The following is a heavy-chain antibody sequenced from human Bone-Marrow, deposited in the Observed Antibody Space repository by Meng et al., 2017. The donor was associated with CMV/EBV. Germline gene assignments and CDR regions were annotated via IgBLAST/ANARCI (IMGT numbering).Heavy chain of an antibody. D-gene: IGHD3-3*01. V-gene: IGHV3-43*01. CDR2: ISWDGGST. CDR1: GFTFDDYT. CDR3: AKGHYDFWSGYSGH. J-gene: IGHJ4*02. Sequence: GGSLRLSCAASGFTFDDYTMHWVRQAPGKGLEWVSLISWDGGSTYYADSVKGRFTISRDNSKNSLYLQMNSLRTEDTALYYCAKGHYDFWSGYSGHWGQGTLVTVSS.